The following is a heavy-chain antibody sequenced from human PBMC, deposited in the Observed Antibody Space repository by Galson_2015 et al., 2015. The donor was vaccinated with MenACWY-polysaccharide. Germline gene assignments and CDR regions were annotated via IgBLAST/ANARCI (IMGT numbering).Heavy chain of an antibody. J-gene: IGHJ3*01. D-gene: IGHD2-15*01. CDR2: IKEDGTEK. Sequence: SLRLSCAASGFTFSSYYMRWVRQAPGKGLEWVANIKEDGTEKYYVDSVKGRFTISRDNAKNSLYLQMNSLRAEDTAVYYCARGVAPGALEFRGEGTMVTVSS. CDR3: ARGVAPGALEF. V-gene: IGHV3-7*01. CDR1: GFTFSSYY.